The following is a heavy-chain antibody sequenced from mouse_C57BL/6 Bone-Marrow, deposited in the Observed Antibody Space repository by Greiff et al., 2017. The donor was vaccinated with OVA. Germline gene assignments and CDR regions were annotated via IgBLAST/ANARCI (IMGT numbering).Heavy chain of an antibody. Sequence: VQLQESGAELARPGASVKLSCKASGYTFTSYGISWVKQRTGQGLEWIGEIYPRSGNTYYNEKFKGKATLTADKSSSTAYMELRSLTSEDSAVYFCARDYGSILYFDYWGQGTTLTVSS. CDR1: GYTFTSYG. CDR2: IYPRSGNT. V-gene: IGHV1-81*01. D-gene: IGHD1-1*01. CDR3: ARDYGSILYFDY. J-gene: IGHJ2*01.